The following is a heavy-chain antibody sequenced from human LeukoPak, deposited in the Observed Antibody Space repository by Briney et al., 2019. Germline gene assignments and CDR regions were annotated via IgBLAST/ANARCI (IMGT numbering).Heavy chain of an antibody. D-gene: IGHD3-10*01. Sequence: GGSLRLSCVASGLPFSDYWMSWVRQAPGKGLEWVAVISYDGSNKYYADSVKGRFTISRDNSKNTLYLQMNSLRAEDTAVYYCARSYGSGSYYYFDYWGQGTLVTVSS. CDR2: ISYDGSNK. CDR1: GLPFSDYW. CDR3: ARSYGSGSYYYFDY. J-gene: IGHJ4*02. V-gene: IGHV3-30-3*01.